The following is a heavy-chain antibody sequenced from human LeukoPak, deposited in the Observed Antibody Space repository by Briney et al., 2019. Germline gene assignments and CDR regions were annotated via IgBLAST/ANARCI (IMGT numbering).Heavy chain of an antibody. D-gene: IGHD3-22*01. Sequence: GGSLRLSCAASEFTFSSFAMSWVRQAPGKGLEVVSRVSGSGGSTYYADSVKGRFSISRDNSKNTLYLQMNSLRAEDTAVYYCARDSSGYGSFDYWGRGTLVTVSS. V-gene: IGHV3-23*01. CDR2: VSGSGGST. CDR3: ARDSSGYGSFDY. CDR1: EFTFSSFA. J-gene: IGHJ4*02.